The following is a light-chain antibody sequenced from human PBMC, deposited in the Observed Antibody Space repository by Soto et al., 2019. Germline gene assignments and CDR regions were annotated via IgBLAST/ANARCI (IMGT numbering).Light chain of an antibody. J-gene: IGKJ2*03. V-gene: IGKV3-11*01. CDR1: QSVGTS. CDR3: QHGSSWPPMYS. CDR2: DAS. Sequence: EVVLTQSPATLSLSPGERATLSCTASQSVGTSLAWYQQKPGQAPRLLIYDASDRATGTPAKFSGSGSGTDFTLSISNPEPEDFAVYCCQHGSSWPPMYSFGQGTKLEIK.